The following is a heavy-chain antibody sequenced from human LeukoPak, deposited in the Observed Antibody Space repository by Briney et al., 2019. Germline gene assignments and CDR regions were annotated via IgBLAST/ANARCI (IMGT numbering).Heavy chain of an antibody. J-gene: IGHJ6*04. CDR2: ISSSSSYI. CDR1: GFTFSDYY. V-gene: IGHV3-11*06. D-gene: IGHD2-2*01. Sequence: GGSLRLSCAASGFTFSDYYMSWIRQAPGKGLEWVSSISSSSSYIYYADSVKGRFTISRDNAKNSLYLQMNSLRAEDTAVYYCARGSVVVVPAAQGKHYYYYYGMDVWGKGTTVTVSS. CDR3: ARGSVVVVPAAQGKHYYYYYGMDV.